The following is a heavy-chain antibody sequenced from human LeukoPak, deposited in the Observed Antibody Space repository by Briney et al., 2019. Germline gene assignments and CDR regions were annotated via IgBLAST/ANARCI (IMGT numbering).Heavy chain of an antibody. CDR3: ARDHRSLGYSYGYAYYYDSSGPGY. V-gene: IGHV1-18*01. J-gene: IGHJ4*02. CDR2: ISAYNGNT. Sequence: GASVKVSCKASGYTFTSYGISRVRQAPGQGLEWMGWISAYNGNTNYAQKLQGRVTMTTDTSTSTAYMELRSLRSDDTAVYYCARDHRSLGYSYGYAYYYDSSGPGYWGQGTLVTVSS. CDR1: GYTFTSYG. D-gene: IGHD3-22*01.